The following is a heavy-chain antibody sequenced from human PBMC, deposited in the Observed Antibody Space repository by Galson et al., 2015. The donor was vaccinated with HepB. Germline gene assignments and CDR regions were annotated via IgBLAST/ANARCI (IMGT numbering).Heavy chain of an antibody. CDR3: AVEGSSLAQKDV. CDR2: ISGSGGST. V-gene: IGHV3-23*01. Sequence: SLRLSCAASGFTFSGSAMHWVRQASGKGLEWVSAISGSGGSTYYADSVKGRFTISRDNSKNTLYLQMNSLRAEDTAVYYCAVEGSSLAQKDVWGQGTTVTVSS. D-gene: IGHD3-10*01. J-gene: IGHJ6*02. CDR1: GFTFSGSA.